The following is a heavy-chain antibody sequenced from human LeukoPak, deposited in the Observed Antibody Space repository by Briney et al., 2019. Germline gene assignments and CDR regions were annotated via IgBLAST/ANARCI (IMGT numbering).Heavy chain of an antibody. D-gene: IGHD3-10*01. CDR3: ARRSRMTYGCFDY. Sequence: GGSLRLSCAASGFSFSYYEMNWVRPAPGKGLEWVSYINTDGSTIYEADSVKGRFTISRDNDKNSLYLQMNSLRAEDTAIYYCARRSRMTYGCFDYWGQGTLVTVSS. CDR2: INTDGSTI. J-gene: IGHJ4*02. V-gene: IGHV3-48*03. CDR1: GFSFSYYE.